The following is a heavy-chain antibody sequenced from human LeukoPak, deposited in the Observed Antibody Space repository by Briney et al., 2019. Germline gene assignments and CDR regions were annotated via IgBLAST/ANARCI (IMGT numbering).Heavy chain of an antibody. CDR2: IRYDGSNK. CDR1: GFTFSSYG. J-gene: IGHJ4*02. V-gene: IGHV3-30*02. CDR3: ARVEHCSGGSCYFFDY. D-gene: IGHD2-15*01. Sequence: GGSLRLSCAASGFTFSSYGMHWVRQAPGKGLEWVAFIRYDGSNKYYADSVKGRFTISRDNSKNTLYLQMNSLRAEDTAVYYCARVEHCSGGSCYFFDYWGQGTLVTVSS.